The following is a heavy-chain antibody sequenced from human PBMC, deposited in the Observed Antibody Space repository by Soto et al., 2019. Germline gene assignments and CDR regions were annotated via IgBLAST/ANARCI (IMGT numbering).Heavy chain of an antibody. Sequence: GGSLRLSCVASGFTVSSNYMSWVRQAPGKGLEWVSGIRGNSGSTYYADSVKGRFTISRDNSKNTLYLQMNSLRDEDTALYYCSREAGTWDLPVNCFDPWGQGTLVTVSS. CDR1: GFTVSSNY. J-gene: IGHJ5*02. V-gene: IGHV3-23*01. CDR2: IRGNSGST. CDR3: SREAGTWDLPVNCFDP. D-gene: IGHD1-26*01.